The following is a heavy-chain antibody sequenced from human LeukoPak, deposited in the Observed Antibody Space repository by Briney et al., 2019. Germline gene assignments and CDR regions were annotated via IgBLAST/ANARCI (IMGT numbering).Heavy chain of an antibody. CDR3: ARGARNYYYYYMDV. CDR1: GYSISSGYY. V-gene: IGHV4-61*01. Sequence: SETLSLTCTVSGYSISSGYYWGWIRQPPGKGLEWIGYIYYSGSTNYNPSLKSRVTISVDTSKNQFSLKLSSVTAADTAVYYCARGARNYYYYYMDVWGKGTTVTVSS. CDR2: IYYSGST. J-gene: IGHJ6*03.